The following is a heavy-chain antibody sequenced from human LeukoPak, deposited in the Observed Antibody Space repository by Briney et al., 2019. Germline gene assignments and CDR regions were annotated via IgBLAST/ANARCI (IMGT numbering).Heavy chain of an antibody. Sequence: GGSLRLSCSASGFVFSIYTMYWVRQTPGKGPEYVSTISGGGNGFSIYYADSVKGRFTISRDDSKSILYLQMNGLRSEDTTVYYCVKDFGRVRGTPDSWGQGTLVTVSS. CDR3: VKDFGRVRGTPDS. V-gene: IGHV3-64D*06. D-gene: IGHD3-16*01. CDR1: GFVFSIYT. CDR2: ISGGGNGFSI. J-gene: IGHJ4*02.